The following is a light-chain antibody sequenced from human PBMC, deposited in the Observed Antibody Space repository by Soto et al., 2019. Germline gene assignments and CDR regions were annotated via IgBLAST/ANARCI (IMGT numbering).Light chain of an antibody. J-gene: IGLJ3*02. Sequence: QSAQTQPASVSGSPGQSIAISCTGNSSDVGGYNYVSWYQQHPGKAPKLMIYEVSNRPSGVSNRFSGSKSDNTASLTISGLQAEDEADYYCYSYTTSSTWVFGGGTKVTVL. CDR3: YSYTTSSTWV. V-gene: IGLV2-14*01. CDR2: EVS. CDR1: SSDVGGYNY.